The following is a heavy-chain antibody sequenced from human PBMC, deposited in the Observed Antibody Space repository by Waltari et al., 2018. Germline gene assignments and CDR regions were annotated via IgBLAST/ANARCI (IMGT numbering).Heavy chain of an antibody. V-gene: IGHV1-2*06. CDR1: GYTFTGYY. D-gene: IGHD3-16*01. Sequence: QVQLVQSGAEVKKPGASVKVSCKASGYTFTGYYMHWVRQAPGQGLEWMGRINPNSGGTNYAQKFQGRVTMTRDTSISTAYMELSRLRSDDTAVYYCARFPLGDIYYYYYMDVWGKGTTVTVSS. CDR2: INPNSGGT. CDR3: ARFPLGDIYYYYYMDV. J-gene: IGHJ6*03.